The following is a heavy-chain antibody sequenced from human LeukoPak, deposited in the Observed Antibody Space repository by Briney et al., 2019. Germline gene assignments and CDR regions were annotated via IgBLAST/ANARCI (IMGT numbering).Heavy chain of an antibody. CDR3: ARDDNWFDP. CDR2: IYYSGST. Sequence: RSSETLSLTCTVSGGSISSSSYYWGWIRQPPGKGLEWIGSIYYSGSTYYNPSLKSRVTISVDTSKNQFSLNLTSVTAADTAVYYCARDDNWFDPWGQGTLVTVSS. V-gene: IGHV4-39*07. CDR1: GGSISSSSYY. J-gene: IGHJ5*02.